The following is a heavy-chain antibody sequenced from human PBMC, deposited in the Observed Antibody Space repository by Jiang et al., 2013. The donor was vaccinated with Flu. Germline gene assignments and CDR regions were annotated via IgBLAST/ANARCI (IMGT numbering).Heavy chain of an antibody. Sequence: GAEVKKPGASVKVSCKVSGYTVTELSIYWVRQAPGKGLEWMGGFVPEDGEKFYVEKFRDRVSMTEDTSTDMAYMELSSLRSGDTAIYYCAIVEGSRLGATRFEHWGQGTLVTVSS. CDR2: FVPEDGEK. V-gene: IGHV1-24*01. CDR3: AIVEGSRLGATRFEH. D-gene: IGHD1-26*01. J-gene: IGHJ4*02. CDR1: GYTVTELS.